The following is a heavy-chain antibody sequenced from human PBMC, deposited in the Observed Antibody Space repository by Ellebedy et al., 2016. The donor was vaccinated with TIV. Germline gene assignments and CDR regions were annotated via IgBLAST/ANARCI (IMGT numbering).Heavy chain of an antibody. CDR3: ARRGSYGDYAVQVNSWFDT. J-gene: IGHJ5*02. CDR1: GFSFRSYW. Sequence: GESLKISCAASGFSFRSYWMSWVRQAPGKGLEWVANIYQDGSDQYYADSVKGRFTISRDNANKSLFLQMNSLGVDETAVYYCARRGSYGDYAVQVNSWFDTWGQGTLVSVSS. V-gene: IGHV3-7*01. D-gene: IGHD4-17*01. CDR2: IYQDGSDQ.